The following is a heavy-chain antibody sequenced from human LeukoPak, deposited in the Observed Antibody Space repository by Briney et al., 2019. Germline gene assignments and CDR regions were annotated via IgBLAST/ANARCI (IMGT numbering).Heavy chain of an antibody. CDR1: GYTFTSYG. J-gene: IGHJ4*02. Sequence: ASVKVSCKASGYTFTSYGISWVRQAPGQGLEWMGWSPYNGNTNYAQKLQGRVTMTTDTSTSTAYMELRSLRSGDTAVYYCARGGNSGWRTPNDDYWGQGTLVTVSS. CDR2: SPYNGNT. V-gene: IGHV1-18*01. D-gene: IGHD6-19*01. CDR3: ARGGNSGWRTPNDDY.